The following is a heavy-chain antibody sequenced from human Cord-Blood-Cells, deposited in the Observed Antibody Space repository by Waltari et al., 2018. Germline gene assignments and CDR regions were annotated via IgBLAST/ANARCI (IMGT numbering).Heavy chain of an antibody. V-gene: IGHV1-69*01. CDR3: AIAARHYYYYYMDV. D-gene: IGHD6-6*01. CDR1: VGTFSCFS. CDR2: ISPIFGTA. J-gene: IGHJ6*03. Sequence: QVQLVQSGAAVKKPGSSVQVSCKASVGTFSCFSIPRVRQSPGQGLEWMGGISPIFGTANYAQKFQGRVKITADESTSTAYMELSSLRSEDTAVYYCAIAARHYYYYYMDVWGKGTTVTVSS.